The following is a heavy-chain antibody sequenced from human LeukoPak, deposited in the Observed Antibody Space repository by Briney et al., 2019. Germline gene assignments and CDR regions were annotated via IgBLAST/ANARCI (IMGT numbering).Heavy chain of an antibody. D-gene: IGHD3-10*01. CDR1: GFPFSRYA. CDR2: ISSNGGST. Sequence: QTGGNLRLSCSASGFPFSRYAMHWVRQAPGKGLEYVSAISSNGGSTYYADSVKGRFTISRDNSRNTLHLQMSSLRVEDTAVYYCVKDSSSGSYFDYWGQGTLVSVSS. J-gene: IGHJ4*02. CDR3: VKDSSSGSYFDY. V-gene: IGHV3-64D*06.